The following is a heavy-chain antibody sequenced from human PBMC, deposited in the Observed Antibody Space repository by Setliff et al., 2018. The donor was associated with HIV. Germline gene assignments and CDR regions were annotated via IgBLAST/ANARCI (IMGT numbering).Heavy chain of an antibody. CDR2: INHNRST. D-gene: IGHD6-6*01. CDR1: GGSFRGYY. CDR3: ARGRHYSSSAPFGIDF. J-gene: IGHJ4*02. Sequence: SETLSLTCTVYGGSFRGYYWSWIRQPPGKGLEWIGEINHNRSTNYNPSLKSRVTMSVDTPKNQFSLKVNSVTAADTAVYYCARGRHYSSSAPFGIDFWGQGTLVTVSS. V-gene: IGHV4-34*01.